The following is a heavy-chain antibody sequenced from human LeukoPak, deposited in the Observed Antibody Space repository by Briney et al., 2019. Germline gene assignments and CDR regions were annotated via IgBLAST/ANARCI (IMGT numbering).Heavy chain of an antibody. D-gene: IGHD2-15*01. V-gene: IGHV4-4*02. J-gene: IGHJ3*02. CDR1: GGSISSSNW. CDR2: IYHSGST. CDR3: ARSDIYCSGGSCHPNTFDAFDI. Sequence: SGTLSLTCAVSGGSISSSNWWSWVRQPPGKGLEWIGEIYHSGSTNYNPSLKSRVTISVDKSKNQFSLKLSSVTAADTAVYYCARSDIYCSGGSCHPNTFDAFDIWGQGTMVTVSS.